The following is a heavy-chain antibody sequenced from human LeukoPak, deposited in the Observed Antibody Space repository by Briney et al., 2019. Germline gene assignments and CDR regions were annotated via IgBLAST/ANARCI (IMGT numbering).Heavy chain of an antibody. V-gene: IGHV3-23*01. Sequence: GGSLRLSCAASGFTFSSYAMSWVRQAPGKGLEWVSAISGGGGSTYYAYAVKGRFTISRDNSKNTLYLQMNSLRAEDTAVYYCASTYSSSYYYYYYMDVWGKGTTVTVSS. D-gene: IGHD6-6*01. CDR3: ASTYSSSYYYYYYMDV. J-gene: IGHJ6*03. CDR1: GFTFSSYA. CDR2: ISGGGGST.